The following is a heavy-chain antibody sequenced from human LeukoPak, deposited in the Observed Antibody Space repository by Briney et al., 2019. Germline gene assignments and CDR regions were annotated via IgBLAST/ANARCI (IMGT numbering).Heavy chain of an antibody. V-gene: IGHV3-48*03. Sequence: PGGSLRLFCAASGFTFSSYEMNWVRQAPGKGLEWVSYISSSGSTIYYADSVKGRFTISRDNAKNSLYLQMNSLRAEDTAVYYCNVDTANGYAFDIWGQGTMVTVSS. CDR3: NVDTANGYAFDI. J-gene: IGHJ3*02. CDR1: GFTFSSYE. CDR2: ISSSGSTI. D-gene: IGHD5-18*01.